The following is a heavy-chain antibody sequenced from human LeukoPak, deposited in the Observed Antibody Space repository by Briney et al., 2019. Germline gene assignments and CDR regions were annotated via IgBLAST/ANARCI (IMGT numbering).Heavy chain of an antibody. CDR2: INPSGGST. V-gene: IGHV1-46*01. D-gene: IGHD6-13*01. J-gene: IGHJ4*02. Sequence: ASVKVSCKASGYTFTSYYMHWVRQAPGQGLEWMGIINPSGGSTSYAQKFQGRVTMTTDTSTSTAYMELRSLRSDDTAVYYCARGGSSWSQVAYWGQGTLVTVSS. CDR3: ARGGSSWSQVAY. CDR1: GYTFTSYY.